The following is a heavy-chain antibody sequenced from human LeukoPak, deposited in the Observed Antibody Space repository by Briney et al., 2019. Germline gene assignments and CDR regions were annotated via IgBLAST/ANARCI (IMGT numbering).Heavy chain of an antibody. CDR3: ARDSVGANYYYYYMDV. V-gene: IGHV3-7*01. CDR2: IKLDGSEK. Sequence: PGGSLRLSCAASGFTFSSYWMSWVRQAPGKGLEWVANIKLDGSEKYYVDSVKGRFTISRDNAKNSLYLQMNSLRAEDTAVYYCARDSVGANYYYYYMDVWGRGTTVTISS. CDR1: GFTFSSYW. J-gene: IGHJ6*03. D-gene: IGHD1-26*01.